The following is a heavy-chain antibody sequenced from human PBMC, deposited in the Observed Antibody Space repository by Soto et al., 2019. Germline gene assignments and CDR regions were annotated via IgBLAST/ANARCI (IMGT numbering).Heavy chain of an antibody. D-gene: IGHD4-17*01. V-gene: IGHV3-23*01. CDR3: AKNGRDTTLATLDY. CDR1: GFTFSSYA. J-gene: IGHJ4*02. Sequence: GVLRLSCAASGFTFSSYAMSWVRQAPGKGLEWVSGISGRGGGTYYADSVKGRFTISRDNSKNTLYLQMNSLRAEDTAVYYCAKNGRDTTLATLDYWAQGTLVTVSS. CDR2: ISGRGGGT.